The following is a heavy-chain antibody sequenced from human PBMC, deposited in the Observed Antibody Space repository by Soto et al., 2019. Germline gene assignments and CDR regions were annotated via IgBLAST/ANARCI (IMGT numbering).Heavy chain of an antibody. CDR1: GGSISTYY. J-gene: IGHJ3*02. CDR3: ARQIGDDPFEI. D-gene: IGHD3-3*01. V-gene: IGHV4-59*01. CDR2: IYRTGST. Sequence: SETLSLTCTVSGGSISTYYWNWIRQSPGKGLEWIGYIYRTGSTHYNPSLNGRVAISLDTSRNKFSLKLNSVTAADTAVYFCARQIGDDPFEIWVQGTMVSVSS.